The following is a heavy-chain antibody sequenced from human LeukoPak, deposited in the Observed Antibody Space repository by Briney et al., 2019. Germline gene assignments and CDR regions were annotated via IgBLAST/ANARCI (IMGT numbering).Heavy chain of an antibody. CDR1: GFTFSSYA. Sequence: GGSLRLSCAASGFTFSSYAMSRVRPAPGKGLEWVSAISGSGGSTYYADSVKGRFTISRDNSKNTLYLQMNSLRAEDTAVYYCAKGEGIAAAFDYWGQGTLVTVSS. CDR3: AKGEGIAAAFDY. CDR2: ISGSGGST. J-gene: IGHJ4*02. D-gene: IGHD6-13*01. V-gene: IGHV3-23*01.